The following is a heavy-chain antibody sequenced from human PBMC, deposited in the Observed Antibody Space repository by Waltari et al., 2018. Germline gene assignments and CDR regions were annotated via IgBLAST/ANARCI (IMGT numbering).Heavy chain of an antibody. V-gene: IGHV1-3*01. D-gene: IGHD1-1*01. CDR1: GYSFTNYA. J-gene: IGHJ4*02. Sequence: QVQLVQSGAEVQKPGASVTVSCKASGYSFTNYAIHWVRQAPGQRLEWMGWINADNGCTKYSQKFQDRFTITRDTSATTVYMDLRSLISEDTAVYYCVRDLPHTTSTSPRYFFDYWGQGTRVTVSS. CDR3: VRDLPHTTSTSPRYFFDY. CDR2: INADNGCT.